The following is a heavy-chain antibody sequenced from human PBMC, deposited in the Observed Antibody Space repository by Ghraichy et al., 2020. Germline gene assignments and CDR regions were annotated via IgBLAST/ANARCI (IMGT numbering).Heavy chain of an antibody. J-gene: IGHJ5*02. Sequence: SETLSLTCTVSGGSISSSSYYWGWIRQPPGKGLEWIGSIYYSGSTYYNPSLKSRVTISVDTSKNQFSLKLSSVTAADTAVYYCARDLSVGGWLLQAQNPNWFDPWGQGTLVTVSS. CDR2: IYYSGST. CDR1: GGSISSSSYY. D-gene: IGHD3-22*01. CDR3: ARDLSVGGWLLQAQNPNWFDP. V-gene: IGHV4-39*07.